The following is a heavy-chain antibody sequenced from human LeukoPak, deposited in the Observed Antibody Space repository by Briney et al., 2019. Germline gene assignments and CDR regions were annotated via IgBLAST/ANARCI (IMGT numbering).Heavy chain of an antibody. D-gene: IGHD3-22*01. Sequence: SSETLSLTCTVSGYSISSGYYWGWIRQPPGKGLEWIGSIYHSGSTYYNPSLKSRVTISVDTSKNQFSLKLSSVTAADTAVYYCARDPNIGSSGYYWFDPWGQGTLVTVSS. V-gene: IGHV4-38-2*02. CDR1: GYSISSGYY. J-gene: IGHJ5*02. CDR3: ARDPNIGSSGYYWFDP. CDR2: IYHSGST.